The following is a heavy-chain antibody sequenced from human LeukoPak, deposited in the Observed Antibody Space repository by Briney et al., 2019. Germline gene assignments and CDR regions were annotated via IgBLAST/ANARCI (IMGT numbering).Heavy chain of an antibody. CDR1: GFTFNTYG. V-gene: IGHV3-33*01. CDR3: ALTYYYDSDGYYSPDKHSFDI. Sequence: PGRSLRLSCAASGFTFNTYGMHWVRQAPGKGLEWVAIIWYDGSNKYYADSVKGRFTISRDNFKNTLYLQMNRLRAEDTAVYYCALTYYYDSDGYYSPDKHSFDIWGQGTMVTVSS. D-gene: IGHD3-22*01. J-gene: IGHJ3*02. CDR2: IWYDGSNK.